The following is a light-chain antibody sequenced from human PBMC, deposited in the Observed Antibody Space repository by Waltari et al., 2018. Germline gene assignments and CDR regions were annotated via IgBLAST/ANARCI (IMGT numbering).Light chain of an antibody. CDR3: QHYLRLPAT. CDR2: GAS. V-gene: IGKV3-20*01. Sequence: EIVLTPSPGTLSLSPGERATFSCRASQSVSRALAWYQQKPGQAPRLLIYGASNRATGIPDRFSGSGSGTDFSLTISSLEPEDFAVYYCQHYLRLPATFGQGTKVEIK. CDR1: QSVSRA. J-gene: IGKJ1*01.